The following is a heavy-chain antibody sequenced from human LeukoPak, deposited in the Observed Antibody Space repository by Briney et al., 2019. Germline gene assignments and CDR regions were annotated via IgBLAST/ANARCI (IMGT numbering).Heavy chain of an antibody. CDR3: ASLTGDRGMFDY. CDR2: IYYSGST. D-gene: IGHD7-27*01. V-gene: IGHV4-59*08. Sequence: PSETLSLTCTVSGGSISSYYWSWIRQPPGKGLEWIGYIYYSGSTNYNPSLKSRVTISVDTSKNQFSLKLSSVTAADTAVYYCASLTGDRGMFDYWGQGTLVTVSS. CDR1: GGSISSYY. J-gene: IGHJ4*02.